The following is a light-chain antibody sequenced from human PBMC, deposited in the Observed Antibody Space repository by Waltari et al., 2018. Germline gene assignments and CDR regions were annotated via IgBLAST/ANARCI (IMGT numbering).Light chain of an antibody. CDR3: SSYASSSTFVL. CDR1: SSDVGSYSL. J-gene: IGLJ2*01. V-gene: IGLV2-23*03. Sequence: QSALTQPASVSGSPGQSITISCTGSSSDVGSYSLVSWYHTHPRKAPKLMIYKGGKRPSGVSNRFSGSKSGNTASLTISGLQAEDEADYYWSSYASSSTFVLFGGGTKLIVL. CDR2: KGG.